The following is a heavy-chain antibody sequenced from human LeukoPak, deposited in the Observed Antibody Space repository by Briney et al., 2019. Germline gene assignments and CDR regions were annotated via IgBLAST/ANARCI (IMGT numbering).Heavy chain of an antibody. CDR3: ARQDYDFWSGYYPYYFDY. J-gene: IGHJ4*02. D-gene: IGHD3-3*01. V-gene: IGHV3-30*19. CDR2: ISYDGSNK. Sequence: GGSLRLSCAASGFTFSSYGMHWVRQAPGKGLEWVAVISYDGSNKYYADSVKGRFTISRDNSKNTLYLQMNSLRAEDTAVYYCARQDYDFWSGYYPYYFDYWGQGTLVTVSS. CDR1: GFTFSSYG.